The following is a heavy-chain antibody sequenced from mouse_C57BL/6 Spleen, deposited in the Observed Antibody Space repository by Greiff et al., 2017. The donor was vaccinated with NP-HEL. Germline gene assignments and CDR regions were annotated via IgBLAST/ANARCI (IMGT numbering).Heavy chain of an antibody. J-gene: IGHJ3*01. CDR3: ARGYYGSSSSWFAY. CDR1: GYTFTSYW. CDR2: IYPGSGST. Sequence: QVQLQQPVAELVKPGASVKMSCKASGYTFTSYWITWVKQRPGQGLEWIGDIYPGSGSTNYNEKFKSKATLTVDTSASTAYMQLSSLTSEDSAVYYCARGYYGSSSSWFAYWGQGTLVTVSA. D-gene: IGHD1-1*01. V-gene: IGHV1-55*01.